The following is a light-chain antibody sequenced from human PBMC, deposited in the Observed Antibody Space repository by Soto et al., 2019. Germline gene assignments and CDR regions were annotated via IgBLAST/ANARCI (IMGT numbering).Light chain of an antibody. V-gene: IGKV3-20*01. J-gene: IGKJ5*01. CDR3: QQYGSSLIT. Sequence: EIVLTQSPGTLSLSPGERATLSCRASQNLISSYLARYQQRPGQAPRLLIYGASSRAAGIPDRFSGSGSGTDFTLTISRLEPEDFAVYYCQQYGSSLITFGQGTRLEIK. CDR1: QNLISSY. CDR2: GAS.